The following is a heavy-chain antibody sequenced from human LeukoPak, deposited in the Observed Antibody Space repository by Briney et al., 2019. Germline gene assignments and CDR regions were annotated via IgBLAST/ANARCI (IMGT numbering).Heavy chain of an antibody. CDR1: GYSFTGYF. V-gene: IGHV1-2*02. D-gene: IGHD2-21*02. Sequence: ASVKVSCKASGYSFTGYFMHWVRQAPGQGLEWMGWINPNSGGTNSAQKFQGRVTMTRDTSISTAYMELSSLRSDDTAVYYCARDRRVVTAIPFNFDIWGQGTMVTVSS. J-gene: IGHJ3*02. CDR3: ARDRRVVTAIPFNFDI. CDR2: INPNSGGT.